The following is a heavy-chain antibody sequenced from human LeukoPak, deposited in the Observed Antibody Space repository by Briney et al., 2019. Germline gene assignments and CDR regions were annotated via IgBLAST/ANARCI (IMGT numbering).Heavy chain of an antibody. CDR2: ISSNGGST. D-gene: IGHD4-17*01. CDR3: VTGRAMTTVTTFFDY. Sequence: GGSLRLSCSASGFTFSSYAMHWVRQAPGKGLEYVSAISSNGGSTYYADSVKGRFTISRDNSKNTLCLQMSSLRAEDTAVYYCVTGRAMTTVTTFFDYWGQGTLVTVSS. V-gene: IGHV3-64D*06. CDR1: GFTFSSYA. J-gene: IGHJ4*02.